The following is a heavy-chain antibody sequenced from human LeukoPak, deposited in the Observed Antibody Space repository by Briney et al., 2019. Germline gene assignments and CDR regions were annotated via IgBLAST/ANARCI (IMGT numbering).Heavy chain of an antibody. CDR2: FYHGDSDT. J-gene: IGHJ4*02. CDR1: GYSFTSYW. V-gene: IGHV5-51*01. CDR3: ARLLRYCSGGSCYPPHPDY. D-gene: IGHD2-15*01. Sequence: GESPKISRKGSGYSFTSYWIGLVRQMPGQGVGRVGIFYHGDSDTRHSPSFQGQVTISADKSISTAYLQWSSLKASDTAMYYCARLLRYCSGGSCYPPHPDYWGQGTLVTVSS.